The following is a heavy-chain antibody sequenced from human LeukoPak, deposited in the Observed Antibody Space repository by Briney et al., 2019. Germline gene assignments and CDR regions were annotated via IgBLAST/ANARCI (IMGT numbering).Heavy chain of an antibody. CDR3: ARETSLTGYASGLGFNY. V-gene: IGHV4-59*01. CDR2: IYDSGNT. J-gene: IGHJ4*02. Sequence: PSETLSLTCTVSSGSISSYYWSWIRQPPGKGLEWIGYIYDSGNTNYSPSLKSRVTISIDTSKNQFSLRLTSVTAADTATYYCARETSLTGYASGLGFNYWGQGILVTVSS. D-gene: IGHD6-19*01. CDR1: SGSISSYY.